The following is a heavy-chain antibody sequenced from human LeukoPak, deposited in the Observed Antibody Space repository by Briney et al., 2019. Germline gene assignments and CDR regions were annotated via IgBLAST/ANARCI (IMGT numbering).Heavy chain of an antibody. Sequence: GASVKVSCKASGYTFTSYDINWVRQATGQGLGWMGWMNPNSGNTGYAQKFQGRVTMTRNTSISTAYMELSSLRSEDTAVYYCARGDYCSGGNCYWFDPWGQGTLVTVSS. CDR2: MNPNSGNT. J-gene: IGHJ5*02. V-gene: IGHV1-8*01. CDR1: GYTFTSYD. D-gene: IGHD2-15*01. CDR3: ARGDYCSGGNCYWFDP.